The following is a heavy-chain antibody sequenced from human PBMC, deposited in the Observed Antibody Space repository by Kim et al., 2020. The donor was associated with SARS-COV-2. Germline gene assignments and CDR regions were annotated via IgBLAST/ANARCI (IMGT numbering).Heavy chain of an antibody. D-gene: IGHD2-15*01. V-gene: IGHV3-30*18. Sequence: GGSLRLSCAASGFTFSSYGMHWVRQAPGKGLEWVAVISYDGSNKYYADSVKGRFTISRDNSKNTLYLQMNSLRAEDTAVYYCAKDRFRYCSGGSCYSWFDPWGPGTLVTVSS. J-gene: IGHJ5*02. CDR2: ISYDGSNK. CDR1: GFTFSSYG. CDR3: AKDRFRYCSGGSCYSWFDP.